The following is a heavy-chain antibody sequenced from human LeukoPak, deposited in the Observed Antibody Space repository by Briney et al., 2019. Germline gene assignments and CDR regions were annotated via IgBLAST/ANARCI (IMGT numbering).Heavy chain of an antibody. CDR1: GYTFTSYD. CDR3: ARTPLYYYYMDV. CDR2: MNPNSGNT. Sequence: ASVKVPCKASGYTFTSYDINWVRQATGQGLEWMGWMNPNSGNTGYAQKFQGRVTMTRNTSISTAYMELSSLRSEDTAVYYCARTPLYYYYMDVWGKGTTVTVSS. J-gene: IGHJ6*03. V-gene: IGHV1-8*01.